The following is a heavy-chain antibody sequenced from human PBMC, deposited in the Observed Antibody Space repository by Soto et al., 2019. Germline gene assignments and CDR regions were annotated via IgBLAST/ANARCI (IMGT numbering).Heavy chain of an antibody. J-gene: IGHJ4*02. V-gene: IGHV1-8*01. CDR1: GYTFTEYD. CDR2: VSPENRNA. D-gene: IGHD4-17*01. Sequence: ASVKVSCKTSGYTFTEYDINWVRQAPGQGLEYMGWVSPENRNAGYAPQFRGRVSMTADTSINTVYLELSTLTYEDTAVYYCEVTTGYWGQGTMVTVSS. CDR3: EVTTGY.